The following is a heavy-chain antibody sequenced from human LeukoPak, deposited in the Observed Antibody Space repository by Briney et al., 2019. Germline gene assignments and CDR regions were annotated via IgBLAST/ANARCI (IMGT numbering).Heavy chain of an antibody. Sequence: SETLPLTCSVSGGSISSGDYYWSWIRQHPGKGLEWIGYIYYSGSTYYNPSLKSRVTISVDTSKNQFSLKLSSVTAADTAVYYCARELSGYGASDYWGQGTLVTVSS. V-gene: IGHV4-31*03. CDR2: IYYSGST. J-gene: IGHJ4*02. CDR3: ARELSGYGASDY. CDR1: GGSISSGDYY. D-gene: IGHD3-22*01.